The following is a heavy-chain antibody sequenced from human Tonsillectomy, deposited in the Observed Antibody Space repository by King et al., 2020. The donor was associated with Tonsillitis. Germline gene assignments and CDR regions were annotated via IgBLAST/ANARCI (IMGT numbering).Heavy chain of an antibody. J-gene: IGHJ4*02. CDR3: ARDLAPSLKNTMGPY. CDR2: ISAYNGNT. V-gene: IGHV1-18*04. CDR1: GYTFSSYG. Sequence: QLVQSGAEVKKPGASVKVSCKASGYTFSSYGISWVRQAPGQGLEWMGWISAYNGNTNYAHKLQGRVSMTTDTSTITAYMERRSLRFDDTAVYYCARDLAPSLKNTMGPYWGQGTLVTVSS. D-gene: IGHD3-16*02.